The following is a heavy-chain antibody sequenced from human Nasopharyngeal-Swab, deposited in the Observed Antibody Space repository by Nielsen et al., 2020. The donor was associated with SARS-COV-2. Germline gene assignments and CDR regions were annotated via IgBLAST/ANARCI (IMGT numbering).Heavy chain of an antibody. V-gene: IGHV3-21*01. Sequence: GGSLRLSCAASGFTFSSYSMNWVRQAPGKGLEWVSSISSSSSYIYYADSVKGRFTISRDNAKNSLYLQMNSPRAEDTAVYYCARLYSSSSYYYYGMDVWGQGTTVTVSS. CDR3: ARLYSSSSYYYYGMDV. CDR2: ISSSSSYI. CDR1: GFTFSSYS. J-gene: IGHJ6*02. D-gene: IGHD6-6*01.